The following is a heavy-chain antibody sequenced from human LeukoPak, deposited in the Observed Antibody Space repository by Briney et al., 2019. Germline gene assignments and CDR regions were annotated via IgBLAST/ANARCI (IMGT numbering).Heavy chain of an antibody. CDR3: AKGRIVGATSFDY. CDR2: DSHDGGRT. CDR1: GFSISSYD. D-gene: IGHD1-26*01. J-gene: IGHJ4*02. Sequence: GGSLSLSCASSGFSISSYDMSWVRHPPGKGLGWVSGDSHDGGRTYYVDSVKGRVTISRDISKNSLYLQMNSLRAEDTAIYYCAKGRIVGATSFDYWGQGTLVTVSS. V-gene: IGHV3-23*01.